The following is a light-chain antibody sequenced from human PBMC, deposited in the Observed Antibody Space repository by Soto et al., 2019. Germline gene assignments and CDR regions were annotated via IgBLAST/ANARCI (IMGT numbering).Light chain of an antibody. CDR2: TTN. Sequence: QSVLTQRPSASGTPGQRATISCCGSNSNIGSDIVNCYQLLPGAAPEVLINTTNQRPSGVPERFSGSKSGTSASLAISGLQSEDEANSSCATWDGGLSGPVVFGTGTKVTVL. V-gene: IGLV1-44*01. CDR1: NSNIGSDI. CDR3: ATWDGGLSGPVV. J-gene: IGLJ1*01.